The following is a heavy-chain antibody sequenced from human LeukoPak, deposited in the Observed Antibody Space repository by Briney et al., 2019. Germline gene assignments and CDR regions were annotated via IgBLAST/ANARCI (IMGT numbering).Heavy chain of an antibody. V-gene: IGHV3-21*01. CDR3: VRIPNSANFPNWFDP. Sequence: GGSLRLSCAASGFTFSSYTMNWVRQAPGKGLEWISSMSGSSDIYYADSVRGRFAISRDNAKNSLFLQMNSLRADDTAVYYYVRIPNSANFPNWFDPWGQGTLVTVSS. CDR1: GFTFSSYT. J-gene: IGHJ5*02. D-gene: IGHD4/OR15-4a*01. CDR2: MSGSSDI.